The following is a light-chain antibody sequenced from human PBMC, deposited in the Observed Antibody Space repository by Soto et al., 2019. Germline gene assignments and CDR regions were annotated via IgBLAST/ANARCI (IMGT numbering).Light chain of an antibody. CDR1: QDISNY. J-gene: IGKJ1*01. CDR3: QQSYSILWT. Sequence: IQMTQSPSSLSASVGDRVTITCQASQDISNYLNWYQQKPGKAPKLLIYAASSLQSGVPSRFSGSGSGTEFTLTITSLRPDDFATYYCQQSYSILWTFGQGTKVDIK. V-gene: IGKV1-39*01. CDR2: AAS.